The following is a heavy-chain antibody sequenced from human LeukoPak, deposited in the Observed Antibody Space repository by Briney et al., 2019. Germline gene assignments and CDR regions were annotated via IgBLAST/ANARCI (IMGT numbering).Heavy chain of an antibody. CDR1: GYTFTSYG. CDR3: ARDQYDFWSGYYTGPDYYYYYYMDV. V-gene: IGHV1-18*01. Sequence: ASVKVSCKASGYTFTSYGISWVRQAPGQGLEWMGWISAYNGNTNYAQKLQGRVTMTTDTSTSTAYMELRSLRSEDTAVYYCARDQYDFWSGYYTGPDYYYYYYMDVWGKGTTVTVSS. D-gene: IGHD3-3*01. CDR2: ISAYNGNT. J-gene: IGHJ6*03.